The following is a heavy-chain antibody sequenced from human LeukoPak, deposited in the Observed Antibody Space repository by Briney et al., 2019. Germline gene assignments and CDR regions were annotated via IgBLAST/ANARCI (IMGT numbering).Heavy chain of an antibody. CDR3: AKDCNWNVDH. CDR1: GYTLSNCG. Sequence: ASVKVSCKASGYTLSNCGISWVRQAPGQGLEWLAWINVGNGDRNYAQNFQDRVTVTADTSTSTAYMELRSLRSDDTAVYYCAKDCNWNVDHWGRGTLVTVSS. J-gene: IGHJ4*02. V-gene: IGHV1-18*01. D-gene: IGHD1-20*01. CDR2: INVGNGDR.